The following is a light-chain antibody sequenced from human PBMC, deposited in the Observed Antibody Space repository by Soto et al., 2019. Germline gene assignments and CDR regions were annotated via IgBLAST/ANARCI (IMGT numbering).Light chain of an antibody. V-gene: IGKV2-24*01. CDR3: MQTSQFPRT. CDR2: KVS. J-gene: IGKJ1*01. CDR1: QNLVGSDGNSY. Sequence: DTVMTNTPLSSPVTRGQPASISCRSSQNLVGSDGNSYLSWLQQRPGQPPRLLIYKVSHRFSGVPDRFSGSGAGTDFTLKISRVEADDVGVYYCMQTSQFPRTFGQGTKVEIK.